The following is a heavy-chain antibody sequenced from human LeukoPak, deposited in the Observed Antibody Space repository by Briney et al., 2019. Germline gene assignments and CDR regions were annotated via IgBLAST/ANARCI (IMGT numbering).Heavy chain of an antibody. CDR3: ARHKRGVAVAGTGYDY. J-gene: IGHJ4*02. CDR2: IYYTGST. D-gene: IGHD6-19*01. CDR1: GRSISSFY. Sequence: SETLSLTCTVSGRSISSFYWSWIRQPPGQGLEWLGYIYYTGSTNYNPSLKSRVTISVDTSKNQFSLKLSSVTAADTAVYYCARHKRGVAVAGTGYDYWGQGTLVTVSS. V-gene: IGHV4-59*08.